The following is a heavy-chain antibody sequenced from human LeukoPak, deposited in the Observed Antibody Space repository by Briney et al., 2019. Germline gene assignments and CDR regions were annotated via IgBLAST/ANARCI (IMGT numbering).Heavy chain of an antibody. CDR1: GFTFSSYA. CDR2: ISYDGSNK. V-gene: IGHV3-30-3*01. J-gene: IGHJ4*02. CDR3: ARAAYSSSPDY. D-gene: IGHD6-13*01. Sequence: GGSLRLSCAASGFTFSSYAMHWVRQAPGKGLERVAVISYDGSNKYYADSVKGRFTISRDNSKSTLYLQMNSLRAEDTAVYYCARAAYSSSPDYWGQGTLVTVSS.